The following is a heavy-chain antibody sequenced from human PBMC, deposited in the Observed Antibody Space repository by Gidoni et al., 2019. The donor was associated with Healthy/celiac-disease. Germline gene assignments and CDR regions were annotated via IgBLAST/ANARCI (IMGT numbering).Heavy chain of an antibody. CDR2: ISSSSSYI. J-gene: IGHJ4*02. D-gene: IGHD1-26*01. CDR3: ARVAKELLNYFDY. V-gene: IGHV3-21*01. CDR1: GFTFSSYS. Sequence: EVQLVESGGGLVKPGGSLRLSCAASGFTFSSYSMNWVRQAPGKGLEWVSSISSSSSYIYYADSVKGRFTISRDNAKNSLYLQMNSLRAEDTAVYYCARVAKELLNYFDYWGQGTLVTVSS.